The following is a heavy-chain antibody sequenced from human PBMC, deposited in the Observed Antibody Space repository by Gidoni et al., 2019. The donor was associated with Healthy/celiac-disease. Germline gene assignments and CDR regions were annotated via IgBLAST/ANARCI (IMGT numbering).Heavy chain of an antibody. Sequence: QVQLVQSGAEVKKPGSSVKVSCKASGGTFSSYAISWVRQAPGQGLEWMGGIIPIFGTANYAQKFQGRVTITADKSTSTAYMELSSLRSEDTAVYYCARESGYDPYSYYYYMDVWGKGTTVTVSS. V-gene: IGHV1-69*06. D-gene: IGHD5-12*01. CDR3: ARESGYDPYSYYYYMDV. J-gene: IGHJ6*03. CDR2: IIPIFGTA. CDR1: GGTFSSYA.